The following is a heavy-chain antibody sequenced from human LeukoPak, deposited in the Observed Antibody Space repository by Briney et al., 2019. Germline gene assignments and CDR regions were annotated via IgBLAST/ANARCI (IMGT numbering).Heavy chain of an antibody. J-gene: IGHJ6*03. Sequence: SGGSLRLSCAASGFTFSSYDMHWVRQATGKGLEWVSGIGTAGDIYYSGSVKGRFTISRENAKSSLYLQMKSLGAGDTAVYYCARDRGRYYMDVWGKGTTVTISS. CDR2: IGTAGDI. V-gene: IGHV3-13*01. CDR1: GFTFSSYD. D-gene: IGHD6-25*01. CDR3: ARDRGRYYMDV.